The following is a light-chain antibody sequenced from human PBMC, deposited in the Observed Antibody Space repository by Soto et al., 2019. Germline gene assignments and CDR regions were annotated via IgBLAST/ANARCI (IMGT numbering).Light chain of an antibody. Sequence: EIVLTQSPATLSVSPGETVTLSCRSSQDLHIDLAWYHQKPGQAPTLLIYGVSARAPGVPARFSGAGSGTEFTLTIRSLQSADFGVYYCQQYATWPRTFGQGTKVAIQ. CDR3: QQYATWPRT. CDR1: QDLHID. V-gene: IGKV3-15*01. CDR2: GVS. J-gene: IGKJ2*01.